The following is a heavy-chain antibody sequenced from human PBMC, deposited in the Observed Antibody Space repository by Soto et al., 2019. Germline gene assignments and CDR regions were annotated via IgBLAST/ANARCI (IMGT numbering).Heavy chain of an antibody. Sequence: EVQLLESVGGFVQPGGALRLSCAASGFTFSSHAMSWVRQAPGKGLEWLSSISGGAEGAYYADSVKGRFTISRDNSKKTLYLQMNSLRAEDTAVYYCARDLWWYLHWGQGTLVTVSS. V-gene: IGHV3-23*01. CDR2: ISGGAEGA. CDR3: ARDLWWYLH. J-gene: IGHJ4*02. CDR1: GFTFSSHA. D-gene: IGHD2-15*01.